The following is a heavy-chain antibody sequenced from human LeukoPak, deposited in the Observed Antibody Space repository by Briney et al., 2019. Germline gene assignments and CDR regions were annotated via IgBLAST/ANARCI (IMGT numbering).Heavy chain of an antibody. V-gene: IGHV3-48*03. CDR2: ISSSGSII. CDR3: ARELPAYGGYDGSGYLDY. D-gene: IGHD3-22*01. Sequence: PGGSLRLSCAASGFTFSSYEMNWVRQAPGKGLEWDSYISSSGSIIYYVDSVKGRFTISRDNAKNSLYLQMNSLRAEDTAVYYCARELPAYGGYDGSGYLDYWGQGTLVTVSS. CDR1: GFTFSSYE. J-gene: IGHJ4*02.